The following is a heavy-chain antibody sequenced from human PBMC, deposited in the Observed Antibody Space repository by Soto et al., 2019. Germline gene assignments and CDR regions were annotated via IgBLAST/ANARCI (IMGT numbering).Heavy chain of an antibody. J-gene: IGHJ4*02. CDR1: GFSLTTSGVG. V-gene: IGHV2-5*02. Sequence: QITLNESGPTQVKPRQTLTLTCTFSGFSLTTSGVGVGWIRQSPGKAPEWLALIYWDDDKRYSPSLKSRLTITKDTSKNQVVLTMADLEPADTATYYCAQGVLRTVFGLVTTTAVYFDFWGQGTPVAVSS. CDR2: IYWDDDK. CDR3: AQGVLRTVFGLVTTTAVYFDF. D-gene: IGHD3-3*01.